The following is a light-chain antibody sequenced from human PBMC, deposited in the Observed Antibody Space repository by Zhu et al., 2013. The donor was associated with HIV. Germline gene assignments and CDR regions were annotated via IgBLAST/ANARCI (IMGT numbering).Light chain of an antibody. CDR1: SSNIGAGYD. Sequence: QSVLTQPLSVSGAPGQRVTISCTGTSSNIGAGYDVHWYQHVPGTAPKLLIYGNNNRPSGISDRFSGSQSGTSASLAITGLQAEDEADYYCSSYTSSSTLFGGGTKLTVL. CDR3: SSYTSSSTL. CDR2: GNN. V-gene: IGLV1-40*01. J-gene: IGLJ2*01.